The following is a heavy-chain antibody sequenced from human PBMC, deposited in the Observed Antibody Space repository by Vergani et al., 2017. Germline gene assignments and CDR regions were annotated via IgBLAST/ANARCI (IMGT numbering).Heavy chain of an antibody. J-gene: IGHJ4*02. CDR2: IIPIFGTT. Sequence: QGQLAQSGAEVKKPGSSVKVSCKASGGTFSSNSISWVRQAPGQGLEWMGRIIPIFGTTSYAQKFQGRVTILADESTSTAYMRLTSLRSDDTAVYYCAKAFSGYFYDSSGSGDYLDQWGQGSLVIVSS. CDR1: GGTFSSNS. V-gene: IGHV1-69*13. D-gene: IGHD3-22*01. CDR3: AKAFSGYFYDSSGSGDYLDQ.